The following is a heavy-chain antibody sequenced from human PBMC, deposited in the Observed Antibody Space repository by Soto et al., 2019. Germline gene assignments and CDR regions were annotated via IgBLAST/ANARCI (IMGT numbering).Heavy chain of an antibody. CDR3: ARDHLGIAAGDFDL. CDR1: GFSFDTYN. D-gene: IGHD6-19*01. Sequence: GGSLRLSCAASGFSFDTYNMNWVRQSPGKGLEWVSSISSGRPDIFYADSVRGRFTISRDDAKKSLFLQMNSLRADDTAVYYCARDHLGIAAGDFDLWGQGTLVTVSS. J-gene: IGHJ4*02. CDR2: ISSGRPDI. V-gene: IGHV3-21*01.